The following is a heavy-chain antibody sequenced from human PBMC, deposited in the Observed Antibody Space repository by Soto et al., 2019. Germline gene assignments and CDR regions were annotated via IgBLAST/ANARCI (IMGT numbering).Heavy chain of an antibody. CDR3: ARGQNGGSCYSFDY. V-gene: IGHV4-34*01. CDR2: INHSGST. J-gene: IGHJ4*02. D-gene: IGHD2-15*01. Sequence: QVQLQQWGAGLLKPSETLSLTCAVYGGSFSGYYWSWIRQPPGKGLEWIGEINHSGSTNYNPSLRGRVTISVDTSKNQFSLKLSSVTAADTAVYYCARGQNGGSCYSFDYWGQGTLVTVSS. CDR1: GGSFSGYY.